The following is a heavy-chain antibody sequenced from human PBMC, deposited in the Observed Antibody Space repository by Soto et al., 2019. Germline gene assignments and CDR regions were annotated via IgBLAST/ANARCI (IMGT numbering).Heavy chain of an antibody. J-gene: IGHJ4*02. CDR3: ARVKSPNYDILTGDPCSFDY. CDR2: ISYDGSNK. Sequence: GSLRLSCAASGFTFSSYAMHWVRQAPGKGLEWVAVISYDGSNKYYADSVKGRFTISRDNSKNTLYLQMNSLRAEDTAVYYCARVKSPNYDILTGDPCSFDYWGKGTLVTVFS. D-gene: IGHD3-9*01. V-gene: IGHV3-30-3*01. CDR1: GFTFSSYA.